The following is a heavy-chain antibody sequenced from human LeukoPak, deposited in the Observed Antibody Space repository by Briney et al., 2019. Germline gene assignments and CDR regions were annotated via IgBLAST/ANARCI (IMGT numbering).Heavy chain of an antibody. Sequence: GGSLRLSCAASGFTFSSYGMSWVRQAPGKGLEWVSAISGSGGGTYYADSVKGRFTISRDNSKNTLYLQMNSLRAEDTAVYYCAKENGFGDFYYYYMDVWGKGTTVTISS. CDR2: ISGSGGGT. J-gene: IGHJ6*03. CDR1: GFTFSSYG. V-gene: IGHV3-23*01. CDR3: AKENGFGDFYYYYMDV. D-gene: IGHD3-10*01.